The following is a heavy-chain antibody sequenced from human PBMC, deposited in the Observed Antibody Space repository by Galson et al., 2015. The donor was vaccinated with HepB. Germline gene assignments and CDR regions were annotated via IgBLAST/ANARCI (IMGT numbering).Heavy chain of an antibody. V-gene: IGHV1-2*02. D-gene: IGHD3-22*01. CDR3: ARGGYYDSSGYYYDDSWAFDI. CDR2: INANSGGT. J-gene: IGHJ3*02. CDR1: GYTFTGYH. Sequence: SVKVSCKASGYTFTGYHMHWVRQAPGQGLEWMGGINANSGGTNYAQKFQGRVTMTRDTSIRTAYMELSRLRSDDTAVYYCARGGYYDSSGYYYDDSWAFDIWGQGTMITVSS.